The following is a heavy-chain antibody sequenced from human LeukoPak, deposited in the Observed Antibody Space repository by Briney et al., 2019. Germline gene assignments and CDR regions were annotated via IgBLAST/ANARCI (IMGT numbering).Heavy chain of an antibody. D-gene: IGHD4-17*01. CDR1: GFTFSSYW. Sequence: GGSLRLSCAASGFTFSSYWMHWVRQAPGKGLVWVSRINSDGSSTSYADSVKGRFTISRDNAKNSLYLQMNSLRAEDTAVYYCARERYGDYEWFDPWGQGTLVTVSS. CDR2: INSDGSST. CDR3: ARERYGDYEWFDP. J-gene: IGHJ5*02. V-gene: IGHV3-74*01.